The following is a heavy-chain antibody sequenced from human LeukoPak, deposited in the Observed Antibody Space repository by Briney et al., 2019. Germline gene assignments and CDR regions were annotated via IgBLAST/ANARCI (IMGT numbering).Heavy chain of an antibody. V-gene: IGHV4-34*01. CDR3: ARGSRGTTTYAFDI. CDR2: INHSGST. CDR1: GGSFSGYY. D-gene: IGHD2/OR15-2a*01. J-gene: IGHJ3*02. Sequence: SETLSLTCAVYGGSFSGYYWSWIRQPPGKGLEWIGEINHSGSTNYNPSLKSRVTISVDTSKNQFSLKLSSVTAADTAVYYCARGSRGTTTYAFDIWGQGIMVTVSS.